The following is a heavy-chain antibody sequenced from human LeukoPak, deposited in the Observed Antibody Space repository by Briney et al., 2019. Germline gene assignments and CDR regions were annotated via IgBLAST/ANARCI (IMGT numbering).Heavy chain of an antibody. J-gene: IGHJ6*04. CDR3: AKGPPPTPQNYYYYGMDV. V-gene: IGHV1-3*01. CDR1: GYTFTSYA. Sequence: ASVKVSCKASGYTFTSYAMHWVRQAPGQRLEWMGWINAGNGNTKYSQKFQGRVTITRDTSASTAYMELSSLRAEDTAVYYCAKGPPPTPQNYYYYGMDVWGKGTTVTVSS. CDR2: INAGNGNT.